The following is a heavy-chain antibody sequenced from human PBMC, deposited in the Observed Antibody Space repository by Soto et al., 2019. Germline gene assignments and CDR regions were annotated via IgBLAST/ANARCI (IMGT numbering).Heavy chain of an antibody. J-gene: IGHJ4*02. CDR1: GFTFSSYG. V-gene: IGHV3-33*01. CDR2: IWYDGSNK. CDR3: AREHSSGWD. D-gene: IGHD6-19*01. Sequence: QVQLVESGGGVVQPGRSLRLSCAASGFTFSSYGMHWVRQAPGKGLEWVAVIWYDGSNKYYADSVKGRFTISSDNSKNTLYLQMNSLRAEDTAVYYCAREHSSGWDCGQGTLVTVSS.